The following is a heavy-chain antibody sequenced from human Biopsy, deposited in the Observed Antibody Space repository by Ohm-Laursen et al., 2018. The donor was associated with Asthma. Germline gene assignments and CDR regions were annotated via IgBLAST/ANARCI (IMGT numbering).Heavy chain of an antibody. CDR2: ISYDGSSI. D-gene: IGHD6-19*01. CDR1: RFTYE. J-gene: IGHJ4*02. V-gene: IGHV3-30-3*01. Sequence: SLRFSCTAPRFTYEMHWVRQAPGKGLEWVAVISYDGSSIYYADSVKGRFTISRDNSKNTLSLQMNSLTAEDTAVYYCAREGVAGTHIEDWGQGTLVTVSS. CDR3: AREGVAGTHIED.